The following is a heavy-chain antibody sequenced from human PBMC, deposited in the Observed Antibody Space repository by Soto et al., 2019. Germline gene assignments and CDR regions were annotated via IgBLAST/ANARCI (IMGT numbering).Heavy chain of an antibody. CDR1: GGTFSSYA. D-gene: IGHD2-2*01. Sequence: SVKVSCKASGGTFSSYAISWVRQAPGQGLEWMGGIIPIFGTANYAQKFQGRVTITADESTSTAYMELSSLRSEDTAVYYCARAGYCSSTSCYPFDYWGQGTLVTVSS. CDR2: IIPIFGTA. V-gene: IGHV1-69*13. J-gene: IGHJ4*02. CDR3: ARAGYCSSTSCYPFDY.